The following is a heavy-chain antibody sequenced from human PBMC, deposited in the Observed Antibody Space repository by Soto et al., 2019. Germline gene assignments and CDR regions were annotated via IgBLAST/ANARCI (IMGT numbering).Heavy chain of an antibody. Sequence: QVQLQQWGAGLLKPSETLSLTCAVYGGSFSGYYWSWIRQPPGKGLEWIGEINHSGSTNYNPSLKSRVPISVDTSKNQFSLKLSSVTAADTAVYYCARVGPRGWFDPWGQGTLVTVSS. CDR3: ARVGPRGWFDP. J-gene: IGHJ5*02. CDR2: INHSGST. V-gene: IGHV4-34*01. D-gene: IGHD3-10*01. CDR1: GGSFSGYY.